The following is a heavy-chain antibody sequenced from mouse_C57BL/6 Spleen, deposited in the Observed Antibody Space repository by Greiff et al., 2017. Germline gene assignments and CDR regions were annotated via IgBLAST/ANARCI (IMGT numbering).Heavy chain of an antibody. CDR1: GYTFTDYE. Sequence: VQLQQPGAELVRPGASVTLSCKASGYTFTDYEMHWVKQTPVHGLEWIGAIDPDTGGTAYNQKFKGKAILTADKSSSTAYMERRSLTSEDSAVYYCTGKGCFDYWGQGTTLTVSS. V-gene: IGHV1-15*01. J-gene: IGHJ2*01. D-gene: IGHD3-3*01. CDR2: IDPDTGGT. CDR3: TGKGCFDY.